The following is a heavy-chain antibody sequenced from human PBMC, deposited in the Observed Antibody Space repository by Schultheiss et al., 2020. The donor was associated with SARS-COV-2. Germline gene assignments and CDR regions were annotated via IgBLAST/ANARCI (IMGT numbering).Heavy chain of an antibody. Sequence: SETLSLTCTVSGVSISSYCWNWIRQSPGKGLEWIGFIHDSGITNYNPSLKSRVTISVDTSKNQFSLKLTSVIAADTAVYYCARNGNLGAFDIWGQGTMVTVSS. J-gene: IGHJ3*02. V-gene: IGHV4-59*08. D-gene: IGHD4-23*01. CDR1: GVSISSYC. CDR2: IHDSGIT. CDR3: ARNGNLGAFDI.